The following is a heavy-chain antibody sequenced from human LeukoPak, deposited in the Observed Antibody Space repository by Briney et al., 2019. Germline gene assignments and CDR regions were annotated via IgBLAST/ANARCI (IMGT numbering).Heavy chain of an antibody. D-gene: IGHD6-13*01. CDR3: AKESSIAAARYAYFDY. CDR2: ISGSGGST. CDR1: GFTFSSYA. Sequence: GGSLRLSCAASGFTFSSYAMSWVRQAPGGGLEWVSAISGSGGSTYYADSVKGRFTISRDNSKNTLYLQMNSLRAEDTAVYYCAKESSIAAARYAYFDYWGQGTLVTVSS. V-gene: IGHV3-23*01. J-gene: IGHJ4*02.